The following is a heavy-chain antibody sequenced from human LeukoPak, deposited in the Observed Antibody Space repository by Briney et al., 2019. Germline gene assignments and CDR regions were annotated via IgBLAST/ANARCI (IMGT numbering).Heavy chain of an antibody. V-gene: IGHV3-23*01. CDR2: IGGSGGST. CDR1: GYTLSSFA. CDR3: AKGSSTVTTVDH. J-gene: IGHJ4*02. D-gene: IGHD5-24*01. Sequence: GGSLRLSCAASGYTLSSFAMSCVRHAPGKGLEWVSAIGGSGGSTYYADSVKGRFPISRDNSKNTLYLQMNSLRGGGTGGYYCAKGSSTVTTVDHWGQGTLVTVSS.